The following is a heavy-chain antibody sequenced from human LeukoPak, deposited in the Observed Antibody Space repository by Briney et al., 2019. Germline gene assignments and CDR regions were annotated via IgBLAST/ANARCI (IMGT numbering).Heavy chain of an antibody. J-gene: IGHJ4*02. D-gene: IGHD3-3*01. Sequence: ASVKVSCKVSGDSLTDLNIQWVRQAPGKGLAGLGGFDPEQAKTIYAQNFQGRVTMTEDASTDTASMELHSLKSEDTAVYYCATRGGDFWSGFEKWGQGTLIIVSS. V-gene: IGHV1-24*01. CDR2: FDPEQAKT. CDR3: ATRGGDFWSGFEK. CDR1: GDSLTDLN.